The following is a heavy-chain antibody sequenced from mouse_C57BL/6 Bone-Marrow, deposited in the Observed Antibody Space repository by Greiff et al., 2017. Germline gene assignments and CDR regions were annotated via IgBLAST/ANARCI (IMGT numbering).Heavy chain of an antibody. CDR1: GYTFTSYW. J-gene: IGHJ1*03. V-gene: IGHV1-69*01. CDR3: ARPTTVVAKGYFDV. D-gene: IGHD1-1*01. Sequence: QVQLKQPGAELVMPGASVKLSCKASGYTFTSYWMHWVKQRPGQGLEWIGEIDPSDSYTNYNQKFKGKSTLTVDKSSSTAYMQLSSLTSEDSAVYYCARPTTVVAKGYFDVWGTGTTVTVSS. CDR2: IDPSDSYT.